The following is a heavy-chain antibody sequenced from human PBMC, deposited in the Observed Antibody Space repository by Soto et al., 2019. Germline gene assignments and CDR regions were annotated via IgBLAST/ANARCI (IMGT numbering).Heavy chain of an antibody. V-gene: IGHV4-59*08. J-gene: IGHJ4*02. D-gene: IGHD5-18*01. CDR3: ARRYGYSFDY. CDR2: IYYSGST. Sequence: PSETLCLTWTVAGGSISSYYWSWIRQPPGKGLEWIGYIYYSGSTNYNPSLKSRVTISVDTSKNQLSLKLSSVTAADTAVYYCARRYGYSFDYWGQGTLVTVSS. CDR1: GGSISSYY.